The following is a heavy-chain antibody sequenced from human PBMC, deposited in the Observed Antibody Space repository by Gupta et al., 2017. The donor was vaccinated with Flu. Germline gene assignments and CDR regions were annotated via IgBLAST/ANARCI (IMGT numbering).Heavy chain of an antibody. CDR1: GFTFSSYG. D-gene: IGHD2-21*01. Sequence: QVQLVEYGVGVVQPGRSLRLSCAASGFTFSSYGMHWGRQAPGKGLEWVAVIWYDGSNKDYADSVKGRFTRYRDNSKNKLYLQMNSLRTEDTAVYYCARDRSIPPGGFDYWGQGTLVTVSS. CDR3: ARDRSIPPGGFDY. J-gene: IGHJ4*02. CDR2: IWYDGSNK. V-gene: IGHV3-33*01.